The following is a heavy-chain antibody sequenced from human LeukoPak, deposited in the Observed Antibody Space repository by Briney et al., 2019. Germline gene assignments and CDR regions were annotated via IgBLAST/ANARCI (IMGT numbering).Heavy chain of an antibody. CDR1: GFTFSSYA. J-gene: IGHJ4*02. V-gene: IGHV3-23*01. D-gene: IGHD3-22*01. CDR2: LSGGGGDT. Sequence: GRSLRLSCAASGFTFSSYAMSWVRQAPGKGPEWVSSLSGGGGDTYYADSVNGRFTISRDNSKKTLYLQMNSLRAEDTAVYYCAKDRYYDSRRAYDYWGQGTLVTVSS. CDR3: AKDRYYDSRRAYDY.